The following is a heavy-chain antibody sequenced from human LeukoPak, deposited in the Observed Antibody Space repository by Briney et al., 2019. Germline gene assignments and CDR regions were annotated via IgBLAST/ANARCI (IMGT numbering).Heavy chain of an antibody. V-gene: IGHV1-46*01. CDR2: INASDGRT. CDR1: GYTFTTYY. Sequence: ASVKVSCKASGYTFTTYYMHWVRQAPGQGLEWMSNINASDGRTNYAQKFQGRVTMTRDTSTSTVYMELSSLRSEETAVYYCTRVVVDSSGWYHFDYWGQGTLVTVSS. J-gene: IGHJ4*02. D-gene: IGHD6-19*01. CDR3: TRVVVDSSGWYHFDY.